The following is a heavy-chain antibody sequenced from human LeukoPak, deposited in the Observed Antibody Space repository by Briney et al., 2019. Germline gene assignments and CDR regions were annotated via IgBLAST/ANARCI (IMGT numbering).Heavy chain of an antibody. J-gene: IGHJ6*03. CDR1: GYTFTSYD. Sequence: ASVKVSCKASGYTFTSYDINWVRQATGQGLEWMGWMNPNSGNTGYAQKFQGRVTITRNTSISTAYMELSSLRSEDTAVYYCAKVGLFVRGWPYYYYYYMDVWGKGTTVTISS. CDR2: MNPNSGNT. CDR3: AKVGLFVRGWPYYYYYYMDV. D-gene: IGHD6-19*01. V-gene: IGHV1-8*03.